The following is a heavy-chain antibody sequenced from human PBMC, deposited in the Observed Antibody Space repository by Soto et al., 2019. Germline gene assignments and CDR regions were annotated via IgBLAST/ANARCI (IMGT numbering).Heavy chain of an antibody. D-gene: IGHD6-6*01. Sequence: PGESLKISCKGSGYSFTSYWIGWVRQMPGKGLEWMGIIYPGDSDTRYSPSFQGQVTISADKSISTVYLQWSSLKASDTAMYYCASGIAARPPYYYYGMDVWGQGTTVTVSS. CDR2: IYPGDSDT. J-gene: IGHJ6*02. CDR1: GYSFTSYW. V-gene: IGHV5-51*01. CDR3: ASGIAARPPYYYYGMDV.